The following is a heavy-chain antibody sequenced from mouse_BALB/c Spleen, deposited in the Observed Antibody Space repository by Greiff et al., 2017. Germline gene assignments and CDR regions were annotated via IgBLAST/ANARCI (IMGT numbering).Heavy chain of an antibody. J-gene: IGHJ3*01. Sequence: EVQLQQSGAELVKPGASVKLSCTASGFNIKDTYMHWVKQRPEQGLEWIGRIDPANGNTKYDPKFQGKAPITADTSSNTAYLQLSSLTSEDTAVYYCAPDGYYEGFAYWGQGTLVTVSA. D-gene: IGHD2-3*01. CDR2: IDPANGNT. CDR1: GFNIKDTY. V-gene: IGHV14-3*02. CDR3: APDGYYEGFAY.